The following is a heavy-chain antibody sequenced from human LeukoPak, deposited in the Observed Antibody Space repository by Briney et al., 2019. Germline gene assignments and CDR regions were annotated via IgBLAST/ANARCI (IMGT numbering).Heavy chain of an antibody. CDR1: GFTFSSYA. V-gene: IGHV3-30-3*01. CDR3: ARDRTMQQLVDDAFDI. D-gene: IGHD6-13*01. J-gene: IGHJ3*02. CDR2: ISYDGSNK. Sequence: GGSLRLSCAASGFTFSSYAMHWVRQAPGKGLEWVAVISYDGSNKYYADSVKGRFTISRDNSKNTLYLQMNSLRAEDTAVYYCARDRTMQQLVDDAFDIWGQGTMVTVSS.